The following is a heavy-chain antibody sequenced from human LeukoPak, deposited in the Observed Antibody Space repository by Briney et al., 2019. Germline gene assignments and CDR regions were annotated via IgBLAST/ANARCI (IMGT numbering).Heavy chain of an antibody. V-gene: IGHV3-48*03. J-gene: IGHJ4*02. Sequence: GGSLRLSCAASGFTFSSYEMNWVRQAPGKGLEWVSYISSSGNSIYYADSVKGRFTISRDNAKNSLYLQMNRLRAEDTAVYYCARDDYYDSSGYYGFDYLGQGTLVTVSS. CDR3: ARDDYYDSSGYYGFDY. CDR2: ISSSGNSI. D-gene: IGHD3-22*01. CDR1: GFTFSSYE.